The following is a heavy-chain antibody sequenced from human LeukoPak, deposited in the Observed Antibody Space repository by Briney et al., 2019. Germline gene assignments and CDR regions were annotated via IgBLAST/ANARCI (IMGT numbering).Heavy chain of an antibody. J-gene: IGHJ4*02. Sequence: SGTLSLTCAVSGGSINSSNWWIWVRQPPGKGLEWIGEIYHSGSTNFNPSLKSRVTISVDKSENQFSLKLSSVTAADTAVYYCASGYDSAYYFDYWGQGTLVTVSS. D-gene: IGHD5-12*01. V-gene: IGHV4-4*02. CDR2: IYHSGST. CDR3: ASGYDSAYYFDY. CDR1: GGSINSSNW.